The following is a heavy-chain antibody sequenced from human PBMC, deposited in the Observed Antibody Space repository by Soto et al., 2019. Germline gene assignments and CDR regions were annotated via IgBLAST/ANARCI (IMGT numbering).Heavy chain of an antibody. CDR2: IYYSGST. J-gene: IGHJ4*02. CDR3: ARGVTTVISKRYYFDY. V-gene: IGHV4-59*01. Sequence: SEPLSLTCTASGGTISSYYWSWIRQPPGKGLEWIGYIYYSGSTNYNPSLKSRVTISVDTSKNQFSLKLSSVTAADTAVYYCARGVTTVISKRYYFDYWGQGTLVTVS. D-gene: IGHD4-17*01. CDR1: GGTISSYY.